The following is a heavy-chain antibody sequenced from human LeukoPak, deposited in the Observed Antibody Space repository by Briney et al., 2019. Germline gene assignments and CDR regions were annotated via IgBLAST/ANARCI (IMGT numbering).Heavy chain of an antibody. CDR1: GGSISGGY. J-gene: IGHJ4*02. Sequence: SETLSFTCTVSGGSISGGYWSWIRQPPGRGLEWIGYVYTSGSTNYNPSLKSRATISVDTSKSQFALKLSSVTAADTAVYYCAKSYFDYSTYYSYYFNLWGQGALVTVSS. V-gene: IGHV4-4*09. CDR2: VYTSGST. D-gene: IGHD4-11*01. CDR3: AKSYFDYSTYYSYYFNL.